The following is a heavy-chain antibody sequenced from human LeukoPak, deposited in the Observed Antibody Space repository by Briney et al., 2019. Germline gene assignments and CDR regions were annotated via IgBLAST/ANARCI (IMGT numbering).Heavy chain of an antibody. Sequence: PSETLSLTCTVSGGSISSYYWSWIRQPPGKGLEWIGYIYYSGSTNYNPSLKSRVTISVDTSKNQFSLKLSSVTAADTAVYYCARDPGGYGSGSCSGLDYWGQGTLVTVSS. J-gene: IGHJ4*02. CDR1: GGSISSYY. D-gene: IGHD3-10*01. V-gene: IGHV4-59*01. CDR2: IYYSGST. CDR3: ARDPGGYGSGSCSGLDY.